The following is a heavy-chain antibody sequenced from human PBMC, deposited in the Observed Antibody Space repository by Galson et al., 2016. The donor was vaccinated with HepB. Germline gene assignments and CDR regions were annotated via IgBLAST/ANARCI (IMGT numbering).Heavy chain of an antibody. CDR1: GGSITNNY. CDR3: AKDSGAYYYDSSGYRRNAFDI. Sequence: ETLSLTCTVSGGSITNNYWSWIRQPPGKGLEWIGYIYSSGSTTYNPSLKSRVTLSLVTSKNQFSLSLSSVTAADTALYYCAKDSGAYYYDSSGYRRNAFDIWGQGTMVTVSS. D-gene: IGHD3-22*01. CDR2: IYSSGST. V-gene: IGHV4-59*01. J-gene: IGHJ3*02.